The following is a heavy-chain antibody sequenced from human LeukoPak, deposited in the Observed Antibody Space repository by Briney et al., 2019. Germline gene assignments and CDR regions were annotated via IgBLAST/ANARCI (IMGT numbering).Heavy chain of an antibody. CDR1: GFTFSDYY. J-gene: IGHJ5*02. D-gene: IGHD6-19*01. CDR3: AKGNRIAVASDTWFDP. Sequence: PGGSLRLSCAASGFTFSDYYMSWIRQAPGKGLEWVSYISSSSSSYTDYADSVKGRFTISRDNAKNSLNLQMNSLRAEDTAVYYCAKGNRIAVASDTWFDPWGQGTLVTVSS. CDR2: ISSSSSSYT. V-gene: IGHV3-11*05.